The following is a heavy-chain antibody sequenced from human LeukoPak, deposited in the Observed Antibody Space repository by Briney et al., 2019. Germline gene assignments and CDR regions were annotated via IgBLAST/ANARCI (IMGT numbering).Heavy chain of an antibody. J-gene: IGHJ6*02. D-gene: IGHD2-8*01. CDR3: ARAGYAISWYAYGMDL. Sequence: GGSLRLSCAAFGFPLSIHSINWVRQAPGKGLEWVASISRSTGHTSFADSVKGRFTISRDTANNSVLLQMNSLRDEDTAVYYCARAGYAISWYAYGMDLWGQGTTVTVSS. V-gene: IGHV3-21*06. CDR2: ISRSTGHT. CDR1: GFPLSIHS.